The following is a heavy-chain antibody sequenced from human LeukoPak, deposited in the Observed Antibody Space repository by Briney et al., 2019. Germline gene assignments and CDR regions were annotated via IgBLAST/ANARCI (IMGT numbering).Heavy chain of an antibody. V-gene: IGHV1-69*06. CDR1: GGTFSSYA. Sequence: ASVKVSCKASGGTFSSYAISWVRQAPGQGLEWMGGIIPIFGTANYAQKFQGRVTITADKSTSTAYMELSSLRSEDTAVYYCARDPRGGYDWFDYWGRGTLVTVSS. J-gene: IGHJ4*02. D-gene: IGHD5-12*01. CDR3: ARDPRGGYDWFDY. CDR2: IIPIFGTA.